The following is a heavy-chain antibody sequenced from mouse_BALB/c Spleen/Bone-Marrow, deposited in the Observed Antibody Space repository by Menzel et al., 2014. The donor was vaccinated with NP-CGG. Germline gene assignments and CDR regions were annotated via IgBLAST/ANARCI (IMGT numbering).Heavy chain of an antibody. CDR2: IDSSDSYT. J-gene: IGHJ2*01. D-gene: IGHD1-1*01. Sequence: VQLQQSGAELVKPGASVKLSCKASGYTFTSYWMHWVKQRPGQGLEWIGEIDSSDSYTNYNQKFKGKATLTVDKSSSTAYMQLSSLTSEDSAVYYCARDSITTVVATDYWGQGTTLTVSS. V-gene: IGHV1-69*02. CDR3: ARDSITTVVATDY. CDR1: GYTFTSYW.